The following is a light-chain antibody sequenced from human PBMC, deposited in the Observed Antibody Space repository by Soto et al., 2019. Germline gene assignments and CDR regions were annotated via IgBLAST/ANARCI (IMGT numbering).Light chain of an antibody. J-gene: IGKJ1*01. V-gene: IGKV3-20*01. Sequence: EIVLTQSPGTLSLSPGERATLSCRASQTVTSSYLAWYQQKPGQAPRLLIYGASSRATGIPDRLSGSGSGTDFTLTISRLEPEDFAVYYCQQYGSSPPTFDQGTKVEIK. CDR2: GAS. CDR3: QQYGSSPPT. CDR1: QTVTSSY.